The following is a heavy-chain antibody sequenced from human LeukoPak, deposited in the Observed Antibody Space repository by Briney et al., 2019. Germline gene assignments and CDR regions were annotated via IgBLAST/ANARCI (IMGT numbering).Heavy chain of an antibody. CDR3: AKDLRDYRYYFDY. CDR1: GFTFSSYG. Sequence: GGSLRLSCAASGFTFSSYGMHWVRQAPGKGLEGVAVIWYDGSNKYYADSVKGRFTISRDNSKNTLYLQMNSLRAEETAVYYCAKDLRDYRYYFDYWGQGTLVIVSS. V-gene: IGHV3-33*06. D-gene: IGHD4-17*01. CDR2: IWYDGSNK. J-gene: IGHJ4*02.